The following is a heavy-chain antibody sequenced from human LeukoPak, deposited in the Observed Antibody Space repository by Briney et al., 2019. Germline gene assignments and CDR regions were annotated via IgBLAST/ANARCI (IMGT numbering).Heavy chain of an antibody. CDR1: GGSISSYY. V-gene: IGHV4-39*01. CDR3: ARQKYSSSPDWFDP. CDR2: IYYNGST. J-gene: IGHJ5*02. D-gene: IGHD6-13*01. Sequence: PSETLSLTCTVSGGSISSYYWGWIRQPPGKGLEWMGNICHSGGIYYNGSTYYNPSLKSRLTISVDTSKNQFSLKLSSVTAADTAVYYCARQKYSSSPDWFDPWGQGTLVTVSS.